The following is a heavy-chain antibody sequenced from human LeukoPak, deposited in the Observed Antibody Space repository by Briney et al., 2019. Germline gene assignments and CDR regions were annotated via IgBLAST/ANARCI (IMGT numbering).Heavy chain of an antibody. J-gene: IGHJ4*02. Sequence: GASVKVSCKSSGGTFSSYAISWVRQAPGQGLEWMGRIIHILGIANYAQKFQGRVTITADKSTSTAYMELSSLRSEDTAVYYCARERGSGSPYYFDYWGQGTLVTVSS. V-gene: IGHV1-69*04. CDR3: ARERGSGSPYYFDY. D-gene: IGHD3-10*01. CDR1: GGTFSSYA. CDR2: IIHILGIA.